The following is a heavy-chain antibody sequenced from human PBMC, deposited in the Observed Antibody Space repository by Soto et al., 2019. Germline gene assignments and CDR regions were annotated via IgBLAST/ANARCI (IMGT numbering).Heavy chain of an antibody. Sequence: GGTLSLSCVGSGYRFSEYAMAWIRQAPGKGLEWVTGVTSSAIATYYADSVKGRFTISRNNSLNSLYLQMNSLRAEDTALYYCAKDPTPSGSYLFDYWGQGTLVTAPQ. J-gene: IGHJ4*02. CDR3: AKDPTPSGSYLFDY. D-gene: IGHD1-26*01. CDR1: GYRFSEYA. V-gene: IGHV3-23*01. CDR2: VTSSAIAT.